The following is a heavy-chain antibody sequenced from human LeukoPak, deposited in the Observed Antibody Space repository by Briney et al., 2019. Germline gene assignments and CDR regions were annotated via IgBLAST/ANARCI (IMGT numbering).Heavy chain of an antibody. CDR2: IYHSGST. CDR1: GGSISSGGYS. CDR3: ASSGKQPRGTPPMRIQNWFDP. D-gene: IGHD3-10*01. Sequence: PSETLSLTCAVSGGSISSGGYSWSWIRQPPGKGLEWIGYIYHSGSTYYNPSLKSRVTISVDTSKNQFSLKLSSVTAADTAVYYCASSGKQPRGTPPMRIQNWFDPWGQGTLVTVSS. J-gene: IGHJ5*02. V-gene: IGHV4-30-2*01.